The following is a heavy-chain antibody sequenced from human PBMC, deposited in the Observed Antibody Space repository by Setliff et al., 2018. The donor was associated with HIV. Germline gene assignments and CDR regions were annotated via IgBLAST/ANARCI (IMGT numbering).Heavy chain of an antibody. CDR2: IIHSGST. Sequence: SETLSLTCAVYGGSFSGYYWSWIRQPPGKGLEWIGEIIHSGSTNYNPPLKSRVTISVDTSKNQFSLKLSSVTAADTAVYYCARRTGYAFDIWGQGTMVTVSS. J-gene: IGHJ3*02. CDR1: GGSFSGYY. V-gene: IGHV4-34*12. CDR3: ARRTGYAFDI.